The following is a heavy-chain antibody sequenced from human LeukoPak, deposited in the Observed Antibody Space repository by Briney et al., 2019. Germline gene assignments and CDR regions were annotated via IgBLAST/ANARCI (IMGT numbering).Heavy chain of an antibody. CDR2: INHSGST. D-gene: IGHD2-2*01. J-gene: IGHJ3*02. Sequence: SETLSLTCAVYGGSFSGYYWSWIRQPPGKGLEWIGEINHSGSTNYNPYLKSRVTISVDTSKNQFSLKLSSVTAADTAVYYCARSSRARAFDIWGQGTMVTVSS. V-gene: IGHV4-34*01. CDR1: GGSFSGYY. CDR3: ARSSRARAFDI.